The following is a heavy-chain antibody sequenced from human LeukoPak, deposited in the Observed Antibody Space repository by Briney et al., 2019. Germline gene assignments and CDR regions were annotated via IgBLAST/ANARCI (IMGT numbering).Heavy chain of an antibody. CDR3: ARESETSGWYDY. J-gene: IGHJ4*02. Sequence: GGSLRLSCAAPGFIFAIHWVRQAPGKGLELVSLISGDGGSTFYADSVRGRFTISRDNTRKSLSLQMSSLRSEDTALYYCARESETSGWYDYWGQGTLVTVSS. CDR2: ISGDGGST. V-gene: IGHV3-43*01. D-gene: IGHD6-19*01. CDR1: GFIFA.